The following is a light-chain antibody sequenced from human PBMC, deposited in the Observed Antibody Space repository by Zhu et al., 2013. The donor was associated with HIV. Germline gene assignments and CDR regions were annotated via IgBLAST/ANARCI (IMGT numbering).Light chain of an antibody. CDR2: GAS. CDR3: HQYGSSPLT. J-gene: IGKJ4*01. CDR1: QAISYS. Sequence: TQSPSTLSASVGDRVTITCRASQAISYSLAWYQQKPGQAPRLLMYGASTRGTGIPDRFSGSGSGTDFSLSISRLEPEDFAVYYCHQYGSSPLTFGRRD. V-gene: IGKV3-20*01.